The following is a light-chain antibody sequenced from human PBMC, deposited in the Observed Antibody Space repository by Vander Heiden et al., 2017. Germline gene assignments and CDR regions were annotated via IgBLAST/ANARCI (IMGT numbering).Light chain of an antibody. J-gene: IGLJ2*01. CDR3: QVWDSSSDHPHLV. CDR2: VDS. V-gene: IGLV3-21*02. CDR1: NIGSKS. Sequence: SYVLTQPPSVSVAPGQTARITCGGNNIGSKSVHWYQQKPGQAPVLVVYVDSDRPSGIPERFSGSNSGNTATLTISRVEAGDEADYYCQVWDSSSDHPHLVFGGGTKLTVL.